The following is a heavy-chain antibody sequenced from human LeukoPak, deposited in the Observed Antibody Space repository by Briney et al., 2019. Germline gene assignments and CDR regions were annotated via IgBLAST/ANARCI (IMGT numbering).Heavy chain of an antibody. CDR3: ARDFSTTVTYYYYYYMDV. J-gene: IGHJ6*03. D-gene: IGHD4-11*01. CDR2: INPNSGGT. Sequence: ASVKVSCKASGYTFTGYYMHWVRQAPGQGLEWMGWINPNSGGTNYAQKFQGRVTMTRDTSISTAYMELSRLRSDDTAVYYCARDFSTTVTYYYYYYMDVWGKGTTVPVSS. V-gene: IGHV1-2*02. CDR1: GYTFTGYY.